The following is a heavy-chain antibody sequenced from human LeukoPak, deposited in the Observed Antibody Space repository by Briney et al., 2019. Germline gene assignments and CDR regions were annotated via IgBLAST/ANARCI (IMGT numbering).Heavy chain of an antibody. D-gene: IGHD2-2*01. CDR1: GGSFSGYH. J-gene: IGHJ6*03. Sequence: SETLSLTCALYGGSFSGYHWTWIRQPPGKGLEWIGEITHTGNTNYNPSLKSPVTISADTSKTQFSLKLSSVTAADTAVYYCARGNLVVVAAANRAHSYMDVWAKGTTVTVSS. CDR3: ARGNLVVVAAANRAHSYMDV. V-gene: IGHV4-34*01. CDR2: ITHTGNT.